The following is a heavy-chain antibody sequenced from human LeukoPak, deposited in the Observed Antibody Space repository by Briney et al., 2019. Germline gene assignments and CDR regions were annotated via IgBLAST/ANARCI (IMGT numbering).Heavy chain of an antibody. V-gene: IGHV3-48*03. D-gene: IGHD5-18*01. J-gene: IGHJ4*02. CDR1: GFTFTTYE. CDR3: ARAWRGYSYGF. CDR2: ITSNGDIK. Sequence: EGSLRLSCATSGFTFTTYEMNWVRQAPRKGLEWVSYITSNGDIKTYADPVKGRFTISRDDAKNSVYLQKNSLRPEDTAVYYCARAWRGYSYGFWGQGTRVSVSS.